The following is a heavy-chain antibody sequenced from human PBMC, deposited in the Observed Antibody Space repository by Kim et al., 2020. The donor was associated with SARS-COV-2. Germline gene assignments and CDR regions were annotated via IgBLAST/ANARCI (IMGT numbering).Heavy chain of an antibody. CDR3: AAASYDYIWGSYRYTGFVGEY. CDR2: IYYSGST. V-gene: IGHV4-30-4*01. Sequence: SETLSLTCTVSGGSISSGDYYWSWIRQPPGKGLEWIGYIYYSGSTYYNPSLKSRVTISVDTSKNQFSLKLSSVTAADTAVYYCAAASYDYIWGSYRYTGFVGEYWGQGTLVTVSS. D-gene: IGHD3-16*02. J-gene: IGHJ4*02. CDR1: GGSISSGDYY.